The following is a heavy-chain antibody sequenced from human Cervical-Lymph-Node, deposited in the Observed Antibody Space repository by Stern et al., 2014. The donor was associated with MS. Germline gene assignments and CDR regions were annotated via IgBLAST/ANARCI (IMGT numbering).Heavy chain of an antibody. CDR2: IIPIFGTA. D-gene: IGHD5-18*01. CDR3: ARDTA. CDR1: GSAFSSDA. J-gene: IGHJ4*02. Sequence: VQLVESGAEVKKPGSSVKGSCEASGSAFSSDAISWVRQAPGQEVEWMGGIIPIFGTANYAQKLQGRVTITADESTSTAYMELSSLRSEDTAVYYCARDTAWGQGTLVTVSS. V-gene: IGHV1-69*01.